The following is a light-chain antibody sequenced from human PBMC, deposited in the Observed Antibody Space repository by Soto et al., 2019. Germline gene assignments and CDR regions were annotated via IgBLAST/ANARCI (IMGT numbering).Light chain of an antibody. J-gene: IGLJ7*01. Sequence: QSVLTQPASVSGSPGQSITISCTGTSSDVGSYNLVSWYQQHPGKAPKLMIFEGSKRPSGVSNRFSGSKSGNTASLTISGLEAEDEGYYYCCSYAAGDSAVFGGGTQLTVL. CDR3: CSYAAGDSAV. V-gene: IGLV2-23*01. CDR2: EGS. CDR1: SSDVGSYNL.